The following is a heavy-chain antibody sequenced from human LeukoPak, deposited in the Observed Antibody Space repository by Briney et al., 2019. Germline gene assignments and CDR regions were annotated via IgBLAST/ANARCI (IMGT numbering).Heavy chain of an antibody. V-gene: IGHV3-43*02. CDR2: ISGDGSGT. CDR3: AKDIVRGYSSSWSNWFDP. CDR1: GFTFDDYA. J-gene: IGHJ5*02. D-gene: IGHD6-13*01. Sequence: GGSLRLSCAASGFTFDDYAMHWVRQAPGKGLEWVSLISGDGSGTYYADSVKGRLTVSRDNSKNSLYLLMNSLRTEDTALYYCAKDIVRGYSSSWSNWFDPWGQGTLVTVSS.